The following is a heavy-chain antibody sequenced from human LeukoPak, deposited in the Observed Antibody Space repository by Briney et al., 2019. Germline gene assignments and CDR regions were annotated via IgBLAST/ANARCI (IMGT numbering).Heavy chain of an antibody. J-gene: IGHJ4*02. CDR1: DGSITNYD. Sequence: SETLSLTCTVSDGSITNYDWSWVRQPPGEGLEFIGHVHYSGTANYNPSLRSRVTISIATSKKHFFLKLKSVTVADTAVYYCARGYGDFRVEGRYFHSWGQGTLVTVSS. CDR3: ARGYGDFRVEGRYFHS. V-gene: IGHV4-59*01. D-gene: IGHD4-17*01. CDR2: VHYSGTA.